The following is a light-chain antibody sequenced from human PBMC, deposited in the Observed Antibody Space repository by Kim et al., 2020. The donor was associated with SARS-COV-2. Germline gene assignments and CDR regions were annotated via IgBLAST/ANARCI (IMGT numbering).Light chain of an antibody. CDR2: GKN. V-gene: IGLV3-19*01. CDR3: NSRDSSGNHLPPYV. CDR1: SLRSYY. Sequence: SSELTQDPAVSVALGQTVRITCQGDSLRSYYASWYQQKPGQAPVLVIYGKNNRPSGIPDRFSGSSSGNTASLTITGAQAEDEADYYCNSRDSSGNHLPPYVFGTGTKVTVL. J-gene: IGLJ1*01.